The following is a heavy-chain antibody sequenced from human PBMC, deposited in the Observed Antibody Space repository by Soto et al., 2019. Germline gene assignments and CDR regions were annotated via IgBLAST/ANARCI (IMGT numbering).Heavy chain of an antibody. CDR2: IWNDGSNK. CDR1: GFTFHGYG. V-gene: IGHV3-33*01. Sequence: GGALRHSRTASGFTFHGYGMHWVRPTPGKGLEWVAVIWNDGSNKYYADSVKGRFTISRDNSENTLYLQMQSLRAEDTAVYYCARGAGYTYGYFDFWGQGTMVTVSS. CDR3: ARGAGYTYGYFDF. J-gene: IGHJ4*02. D-gene: IGHD5-18*01.